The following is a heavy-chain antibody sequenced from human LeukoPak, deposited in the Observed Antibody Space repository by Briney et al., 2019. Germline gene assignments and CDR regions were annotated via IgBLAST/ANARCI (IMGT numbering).Heavy chain of an antibody. CDR3: ARHRGPCNWNYPGAFDI. CDR1: GGSISSSSYY. D-gene: IGHD1-7*01. J-gene: IGHJ3*02. Sequence: PSETLSLTCTASGGSISSSSYYWGWIRQPPGKGLEWIGSIYYSGSTYYNPSLKSRVTISVDTSKNQFSLKLSSVTAADTAVYYCARHRGPCNWNYPGAFDIWGQGTMVTVSS. CDR2: IYYSGST. V-gene: IGHV4-39*01.